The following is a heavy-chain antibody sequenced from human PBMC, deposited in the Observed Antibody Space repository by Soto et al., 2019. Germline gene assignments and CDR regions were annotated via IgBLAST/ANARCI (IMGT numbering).Heavy chain of an antibody. CDR1: GFTLRSNG. D-gene: IGHD6-25*01. CDR3: TRHGGYYY. V-gene: IGHV3-23*01. J-gene: IGHJ4*02. Sequence: GGSLRLSCGATGFTLRSNGINWVRQAPGKGPEWVSSILVGDTYYTYHADSLKGRFTMSREYSKNTVYLQLNNLRADDTALYYCTRHGGYYYLGQGTLVTVYS. CDR2: ILVGDTYYT.